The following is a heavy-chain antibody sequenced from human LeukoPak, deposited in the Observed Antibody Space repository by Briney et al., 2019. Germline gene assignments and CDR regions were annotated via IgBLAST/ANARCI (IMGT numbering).Heavy chain of an antibody. V-gene: IGHV3-15*05. D-gene: IGHD1-26*01. CDR1: GFTVTNAW. J-gene: IGHJ4*02. CDR2: LKSKSDGGTR. Sequence: PGGSLRLSCAASGFTVTNAWMNWVRQAPGKGLEWVGLLKSKSDGGTRDYAAPVKGRFTISRDDSSNTFYLQMNSLKDEDTAVYYCVSKVSGSFPTWGQGTQLTVSS. CDR3: VSKVSGSFPT.